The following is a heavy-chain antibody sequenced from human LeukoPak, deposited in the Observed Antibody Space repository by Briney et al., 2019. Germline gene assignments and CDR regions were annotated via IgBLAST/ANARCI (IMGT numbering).Heavy chain of an antibody. J-gene: IGHJ3*02. CDR2: ISGDGGST. CDR1: GFTFDEYA. D-gene: IGHD4-11*01. CDR3: AKDVYSNYVGGAFDI. Sequence: PGGSLRLSCAASGFTFDEYAMHWVRQAPGKGLEWVSLISGDGGSTYYADSVKGRFTISRDNSKNSLYLQMNSLRTEDTALYYCAKDVYSNYVGGAFDIWGQGTMVTVSS. V-gene: IGHV3-43*02.